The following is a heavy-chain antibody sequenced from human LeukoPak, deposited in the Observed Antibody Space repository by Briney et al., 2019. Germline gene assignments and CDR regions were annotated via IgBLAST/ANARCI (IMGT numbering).Heavy chain of an antibody. CDR3: AKRFAHNDY. Sequence: PGGSLRLSCAASGFTFDNYAMTWVRQAPGSALEWVASISHTGYNTFYADSVKGRFTISRDNSKNTLYLQMNSLRAEDTAVYYCAKRFAHNDYWGQGTLVTVSS. J-gene: IGHJ4*02. V-gene: IGHV3-23*01. D-gene: IGHD3-3*01. CDR1: GFTFDNYA. CDR2: ISHTGYNT.